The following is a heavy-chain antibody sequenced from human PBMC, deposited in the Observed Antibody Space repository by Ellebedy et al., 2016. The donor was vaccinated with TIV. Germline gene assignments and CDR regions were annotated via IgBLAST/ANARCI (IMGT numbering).Heavy chain of an antibody. V-gene: IGHV3-7*01. CDR2: IKKDGSER. Sequence: PGGSLRLSCAASGFTFNDYWMSWVRQAPGKGLEWVANIKKDGSERHYMDSVRGRFTISRDNSKNSLSLEMNSLRAEKTAVDYCARVCGGYDYTDSWGQGAQVSVSS. D-gene: IGHD5-12*01. J-gene: IGHJ4*02. CDR3: ARVCGGYDYTDS. CDR1: GFTFNDYW.